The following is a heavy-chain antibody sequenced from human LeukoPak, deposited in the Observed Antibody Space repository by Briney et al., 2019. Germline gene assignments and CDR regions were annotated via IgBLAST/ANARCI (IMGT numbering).Heavy chain of an antibody. D-gene: IGHD3-22*01. Sequence: GSLRLSCAASGFTVSSNYMNWVRQAPGKGLEWVSVIYSGGSTYYADFVKGRFTISRDNSKNTLYLQMNSLRAEDTAVYYCARANYYDSSGYYSAFDTWGQGTMVTVSS. CDR3: ARANYYDSSGYYSAFDT. CDR2: IYSGGST. V-gene: IGHV3-53*01. J-gene: IGHJ3*02. CDR1: GFTVSSNY.